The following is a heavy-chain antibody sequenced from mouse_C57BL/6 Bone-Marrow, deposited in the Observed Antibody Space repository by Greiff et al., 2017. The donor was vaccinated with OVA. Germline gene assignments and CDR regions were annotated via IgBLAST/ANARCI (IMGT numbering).Heavy chain of an antibody. V-gene: IGHV1-69*01. CDR1: GYTFTSYW. Sequence: QVQLQQPGAELVMPGASVKLSCKASGYTFTSYWMHWVKLRPGQGLEWIGEIDPSDSYTNYNQKFKGKSTLTVDKSSSTAYMQLSSLTSEDSAVYYCARDLDDYDPASYAMDYWGQGTSVTVSS. CDR3: ARDLDDYDPASYAMDY. CDR2: IDPSDSYT. D-gene: IGHD2-4*01. J-gene: IGHJ4*01.